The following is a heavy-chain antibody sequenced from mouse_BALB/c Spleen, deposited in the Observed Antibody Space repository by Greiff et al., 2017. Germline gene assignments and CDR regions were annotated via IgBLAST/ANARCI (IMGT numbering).Heavy chain of an antibody. D-gene: IGHD1-2*01. J-gene: IGHJ3*01. Sequence: DVHLVESGPSLVKPSQTLSLTCSVTGDSITSGYWNWIRKFPGNKLEYMGYISYSGSTYYNPSLKSRISITRDTSKNQYYLQLNSVTTEDTATYYCARRGRLLRLPAWFAYWGQGTLVTVSA. CDR2: ISYSGST. CDR3: ARRGRLLRLPAWFAY. CDR1: GDSITSGY. V-gene: IGHV3-8*02.